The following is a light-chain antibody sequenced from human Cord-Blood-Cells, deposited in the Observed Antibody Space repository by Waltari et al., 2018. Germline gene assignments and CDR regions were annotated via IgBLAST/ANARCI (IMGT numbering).Light chain of an antibody. CDR3: CSYAGSYTFDVV. CDR1: SSDVGGYNY. J-gene: IGLJ2*01. Sequence: QSALTQPRSVSGSPGQSLTISCTGTSSDVGGYNYVSWAQQPPGKAPKLMIYEVSNRPAGVPDRFSGAKSGNTASLTISGLQAEDEADYYCCSYAGSYTFDVVFGGGTKLTVL. CDR2: EVS. V-gene: IGLV2-11*01.